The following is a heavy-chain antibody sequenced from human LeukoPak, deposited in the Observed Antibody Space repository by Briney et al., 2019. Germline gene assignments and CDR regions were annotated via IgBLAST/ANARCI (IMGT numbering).Heavy chain of an antibody. V-gene: IGHV1-24*01. J-gene: IGHJ3*01. Sequence: ASVKVSCKASGYTFTSYGISWVRQAPGKGLEWMGGFDPEAGETVYARKFQGRVTMTEDTSTDTTYMDLSSLRSEDTAVYYCATAPGLLYGGHLGDAFDVWGQGTMVTVSS. D-gene: IGHD4-23*01. CDR1: GYTFTSYG. CDR3: ATAPGLLYGGHLGDAFDV. CDR2: FDPEAGET.